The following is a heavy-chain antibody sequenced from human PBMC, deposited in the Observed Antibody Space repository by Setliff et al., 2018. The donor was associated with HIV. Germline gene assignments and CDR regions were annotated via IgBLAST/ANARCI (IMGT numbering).Heavy chain of an antibody. CDR1: GFTFSTYA. CDR2: ISGSGFA. V-gene: IGHV3-23*01. D-gene: IGHD3-3*01. CDR3: AKQRYYDGNDGFDV. J-gene: IGHJ3*01. Sequence: PGGSLRLSCVASGFTFSTYAINWVRLPPGKGLEWVSSISGSGFAYYADSMKGRFIISRDNSKNTLFLQMDSQRAEDTALYYCAKQRYYDGNDGFDVWGQGTMVTVSS.